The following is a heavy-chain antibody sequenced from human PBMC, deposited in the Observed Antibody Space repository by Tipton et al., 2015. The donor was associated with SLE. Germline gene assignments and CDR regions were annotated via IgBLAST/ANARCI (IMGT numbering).Heavy chain of an antibody. V-gene: IGHV4-39*07. CDR2: IYYRGSP. CDR1: GGSISSGDYY. Sequence: LRLSCTVSGGSISSGDYYCIWTRQPPGKGLEWIGSIYYRGSPYYNPSLKSRVTISVDTSKNQFSLKLTSVTAADTALYYCARPMITMSPLAAFDIWGQGTLVTVSS. D-gene: IGHD3-10*02. CDR3: ARPMITMSPLAAFDI. J-gene: IGHJ3*02.